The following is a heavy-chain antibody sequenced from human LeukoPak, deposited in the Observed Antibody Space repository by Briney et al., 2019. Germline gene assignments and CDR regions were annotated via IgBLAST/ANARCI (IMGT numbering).Heavy chain of an antibody. D-gene: IGHD3-22*01. CDR2: ISSSGSTI. CDR1: GFTFSSYE. CDR3: ARDGLLGYYDSSGFGNDY. J-gene: IGHJ4*02. V-gene: IGHV3-48*03. Sequence: QPGGSLRLSCAASGFTFSSYEMNWVRQAPGKGLEWVSYISSSGSTIYYADSVEGRFTISGDNAKKSLHLQMNSLRAEDTAVYYCARDGLLGYYDSSGFGNDYWGQGTLVTVSS.